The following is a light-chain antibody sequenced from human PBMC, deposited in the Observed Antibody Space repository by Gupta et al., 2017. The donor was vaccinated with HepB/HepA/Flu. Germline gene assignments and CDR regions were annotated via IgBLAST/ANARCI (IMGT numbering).Light chain of an antibody. Sequence: QSVLTQPPAVSWAPGQRVTIACTGTSSNIGAGYHVHWYQQFPGTVTRRLIHTNNNRPSGVPDRFACYSAGAYASRVIKVVPAEDEAYDYCQYSDTSLKVAVFGGGTKVTVL. V-gene: IGLV1-40*01. J-gene: IGLJ3*02. CDR3: QYSDTSLKVAV. CDR1: SSNIGAGYH. CDR2: TNN.